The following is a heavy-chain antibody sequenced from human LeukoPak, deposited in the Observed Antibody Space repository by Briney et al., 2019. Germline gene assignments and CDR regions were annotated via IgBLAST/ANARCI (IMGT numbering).Heavy chain of an antibody. J-gene: IGHJ6*03. V-gene: IGHV1-46*01. CDR1: GYTFTSYY. Sequence: ASVKVSCKASGYTFTSYYMHWVRQAPGQGLEWMGIINPSGGSTSYAQKFQGRVTMTRDTSTSTVYMELSSLRSEDTAVYYCARGQTTVTPHYHYYYMDVWGKGTTVTVSS. CDR2: INPSGGST. D-gene: IGHD4-11*01. CDR3: ARGQTTVTPHYHYYYMDV.